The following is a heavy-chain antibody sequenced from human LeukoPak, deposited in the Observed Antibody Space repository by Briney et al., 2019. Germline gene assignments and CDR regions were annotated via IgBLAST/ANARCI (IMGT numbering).Heavy chain of an antibody. D-gene: IGHD3-22*01. CDR2: INPSAGST. CDR3: ARGYGYYDSSGYLDY. Sequence: GASVKVSCKASGYTFTSYYMHWVRQAPGLGLEWMGIINPSAGSTNYAQKFQGRVTMTRDTSTSTVYMELSSLRSEDTAVYYCARGYGYYDSSGYLDYWGQGTLVTVSS. CDR1: GYTFTSYY. V-gene: IGHV1-46*01. J-gene: IGHJ4*02.